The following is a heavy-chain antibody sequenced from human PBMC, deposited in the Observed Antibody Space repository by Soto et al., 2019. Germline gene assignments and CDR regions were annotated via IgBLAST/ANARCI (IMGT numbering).Heavy chain of an antibody. V-gene: IGHV1-18*01. D-gene: IGHD3-3*01. CDR2: ISTDNGNK. CDR3: ARDQGITTVGVYSMYYYVMDV. J-gene: IGHJ6*02. CDR1: GYTFTRSG. Sequence: QVQLVQSGAEVKKPGASVKVSCKASGYTFTRSGISWVRQAPGQGLEWMGWISTDNGNKNYAQHLQGRVSMTTDTSTSTAYMDLRSLRADYTAVYYCARDQGITTVGVYSMYYYVMDVWGQGTTVTVSS.